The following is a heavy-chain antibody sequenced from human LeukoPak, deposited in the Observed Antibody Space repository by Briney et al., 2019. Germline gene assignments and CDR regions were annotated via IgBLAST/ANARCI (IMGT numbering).Heavy chain of an antibody. V-gene: IGHV3-48*03. J-gene: IGHJ4*02. CDR2: ISSTAGTT. CDR1: GFTFSSYE. Sequence: PGGSLRLSCAASGFTFSSYEMNWVRQAPGKGLEWVSYISSTAGTTYYADSVKGRFTISRDNAKNSLYLQMNGLRAEDTAVYFCARQQQQLWYDWGQGTLVTVSS. CDR3: ARQQQQLWYD. D-gene: IGHD5-18*01.